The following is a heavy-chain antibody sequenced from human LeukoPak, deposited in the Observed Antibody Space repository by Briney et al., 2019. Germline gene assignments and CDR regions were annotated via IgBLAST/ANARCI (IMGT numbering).Heavy chain of an antibody. CDR1: GYTFTRYD. CDR2: MNPNSGNT. J-gene: IGHJ4*02. CDR3: ARTYGDLDY. Sequence: ASVKVSCKASGYTFTRYDINWVRQATGQGLERMGWMNPNSGNTGSAQNFQGRVTMTRDTSISTAYMELSSLRSEDTGVYYCARTYGDLDYWGQGTLVTVSS. V-gene: IGHV1-8*01. D-gene: IGHD4-17*01.